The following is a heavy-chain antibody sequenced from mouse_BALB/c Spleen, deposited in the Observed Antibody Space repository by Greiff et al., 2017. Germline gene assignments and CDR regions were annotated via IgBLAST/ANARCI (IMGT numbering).Heavy chain of an antibody. CDR2: IWAGGST. Sequence: VQLQQSGPGLVAPSQSLSITCTVSGFSLTRYGVHWVRQPPGKGLEWLGVIWAGGSTNYNSALMSRLSISKDNSKSQVFLKMNSLQTDDTAMYYCARDMDDGSSYSYAMDYWGQGTSVTVSS. D-gene: IGHD1-1*01. CDR1: GFSLTRYG. V-gene: IGHV2-9*02. CDR3: ARDMDDGSSYSYAMDY. J-gene: IGHJ4*01.